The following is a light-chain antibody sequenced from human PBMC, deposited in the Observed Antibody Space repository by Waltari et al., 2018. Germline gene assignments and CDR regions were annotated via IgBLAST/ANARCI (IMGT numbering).Light chain of an antibody. Sequence: QSALTQPASVSGSPGQSITISCTGTSSDVGGYNYVSWYQPHQGKAPKLMIYAVSNRPSGVSSRFSGSNAGNTASLTISGLQAEDAADYYCSSYTSSSTLSPPYVFGTGTKVTVL. CDR1: SSDVGGYNY. V-gene: IGLV2-14*03. CDR2: AVS. CDR3: SSYTSSSTLSPPYV. J-gene: IGLJ1*01.